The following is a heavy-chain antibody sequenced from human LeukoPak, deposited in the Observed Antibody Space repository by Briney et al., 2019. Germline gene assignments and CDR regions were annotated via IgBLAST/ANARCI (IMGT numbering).Heavy chain of an antibody. J-gene: IGHJ6*03. Sequence: SETLSLTCTVSGGSISSSSYYWGWIRQPPGKGLEWIGSISYSGSTYYHASLKSRVVISVDTSKNQFSRKLGSVTSAQTSVYYSTRPRVLASYYYMDVWGKGTTVTVSS. CDR3: TRPRVLASYYYMDV. D-gene: IGHD4/OR15-4a*01. CDR2: ISYSGST. CDR1: GGSISSSSYY. V-gene: IGHV4-39*07.